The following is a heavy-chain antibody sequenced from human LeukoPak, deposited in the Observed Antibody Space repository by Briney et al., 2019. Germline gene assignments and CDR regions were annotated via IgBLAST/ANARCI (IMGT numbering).Heavy chain of an antibody. CDR3: ARHHYGYYYDSSGYYYDY. J-gene: IGHJ4*02. V-gene: IGHV4-59*08. CDR2: IYYSGST. Sequence: TSETLSLTCTVSGGSISSYYWSWIRQPPGKGLEWIGYIYYSGSTNYNPSLKSRVTISVDTSKNQFSLKLSSVTAADTAVYYCARHHYGYYYDSSGYYYDYWGQGTLVTVSS. CDR1: GGSISSYY. D-gene: IGHD3-22*01.